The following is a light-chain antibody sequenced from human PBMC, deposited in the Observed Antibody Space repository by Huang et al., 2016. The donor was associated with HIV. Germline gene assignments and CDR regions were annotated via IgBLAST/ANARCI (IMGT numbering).Light chain of an antibody. CDR1: QSVGDY. CDR2: DAS. Sequence: IVLTQSPPTLSIYPGDRVTLSCRASQSVGDYVAWYQQKPGQAPSLLLYDASQRASGVSARFSGSGSGTEFILTISSLEPEDYAVYYCQQRSKWLSFGGGTKVEIK. V-gene: IGKV3-11*01. J-gene: IGKJ4*01. CDR3: QQRSKWLS.